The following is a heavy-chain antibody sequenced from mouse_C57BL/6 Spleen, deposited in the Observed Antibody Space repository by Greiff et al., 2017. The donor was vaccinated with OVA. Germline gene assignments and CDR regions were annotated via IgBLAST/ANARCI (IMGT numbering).Heavy chain of an antibody. Sequence: DVKLQESGPGLVKPSQSLSLTCSVTGYSITSGYYWNWIRQFPGNKLEWMGYISYDGSNNYNPSLKNRISITRDTSKNQFFLKLNSVTTEDTATYYCARDGSSYDWYFDVWGTGTTVTVSS. J-gene: IGHJ1*03. CDR3: ARDGSSYDWYFDV. CDR2: ISYDGSN. V-gene: IGHV3-6*01. CDR1: GYSITSGYY. D-gene: IGHD1-1*01.